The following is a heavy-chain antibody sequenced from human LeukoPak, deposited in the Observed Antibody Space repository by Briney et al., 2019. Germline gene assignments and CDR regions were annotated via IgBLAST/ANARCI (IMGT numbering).Heavy chain of an antibody. J-gene: IGHJ4*02. CDR1: GFTVNSNY. D-gene: IGHD2-2*01. CDR2: IHKTGDYT. CDR3: AKELGHALPFDY. V-gene: IGHV3-53*01. Sequence: GGCLRLSCAASGFTVNSNYMSWVRQAPGKGLEWVSAIHKTGDYTYYTDSVKGRFTISRDSSKSMLYLEMNSLRDEDTAIYYCAKELGHALPFDYWGQGTLVTVSS.